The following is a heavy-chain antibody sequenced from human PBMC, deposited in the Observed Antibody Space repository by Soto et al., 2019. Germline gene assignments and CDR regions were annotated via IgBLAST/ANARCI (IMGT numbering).Heavy chain of an antibody. J-gene: IGHJ4*02. CDR1: GGTFSSYA. Sequence: SVKVSCKASGGTFSSYAISWVRQAPGQGLEWMGGIIPIFGTANYAQKFQGRVTITADESTSTAYMELSSLRSEDTAVYYCARARSRDGYNYYYFDYWGQGTLVTVSS. D-gene: IGHD5-12*01. CDR2: IIPIFGTA. V-gene: IGHV1-69*13. CDR3: ARARSRDGYNYYYFDY.